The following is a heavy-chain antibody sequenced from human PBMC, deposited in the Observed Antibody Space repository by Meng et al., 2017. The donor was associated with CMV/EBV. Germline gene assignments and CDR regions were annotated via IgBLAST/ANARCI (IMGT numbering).Heavy chain of an antibody. V-gene: IGHV3-53*01. CDR1: GFTVSSNY. CDR3: ARGGTTSYPYGMDV. Sequence: ETLSLTCAASGFTVSSNYMSWVRQAPGKGLEWVSVIYSGGSTYHADSVKGRFTISRDNSKNTLYLQMNSLRAEDTAVYYCARGGTTSYPYGMDVWGQGTTVTVSS. CDR2: IYSGGST. D-gene: IGHD4-11*01. J-gene: IGHJ6*02.